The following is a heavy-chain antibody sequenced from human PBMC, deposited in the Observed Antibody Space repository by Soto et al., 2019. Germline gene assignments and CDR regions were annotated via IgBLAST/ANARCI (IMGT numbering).Heavy chain of an antibody. CDR2: VNAGNGNT. Sequence: QVQLVQSGAEVKKPGASVKVSCTASGYTFTSYAIHWVRQAPGQRPEWMGWVNAGNGNTKYSQKLQGRVTITRDTSASTAYMELSSLRSEDTAVYYCARDVGYNWNLIDYWGQGTLVTVSS. D-gene: IGHD1-20*01. CDR1: GYTFTSYA. CDR3: ARDVGYNWNLIDY. V-gene: IGHV1-3*01. J-gene: IGHJ4*02.